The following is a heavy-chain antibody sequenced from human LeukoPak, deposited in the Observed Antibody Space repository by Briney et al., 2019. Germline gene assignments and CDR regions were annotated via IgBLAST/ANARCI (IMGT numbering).Heavy chain of an antibody. CDR2: ISSSGSTI. Sequence: GGSLRLSCAASGFTFSNYEMNWVRQAPGKGLEWVSYISSSGSTIYHADSVKGRFTISRDNAKNSLYLQMNSLRAEDTAVYYCARAFYDFLTGYPAYFDYWGQGTLVTVSS. J-gene: IGHJ4*02. D-gene: IGHD3-9*01. V-gene: IGHV3-48*03. CDR1: GFTFSNYE. CDR3: ARAFYDFLTGYPAYFDY.